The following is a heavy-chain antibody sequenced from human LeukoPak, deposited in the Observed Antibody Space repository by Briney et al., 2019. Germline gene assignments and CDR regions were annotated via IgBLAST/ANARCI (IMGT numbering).Heavy chain of an antibody. CDR1: GDSINKYS. J-gene: IGHJ4*02. D-gene: IGHD3-16*01. CDR3: ARVLWAPPAYFFDY. CDR2: IYYTGST. V-gene: IGHV4-59*01. Sequence: PSETLSLTCTVSGDSINKYSWSWIRQSPEKGLEWIGYIYYTGSTNYSPSLKSRVTISVDASKNQFSLKVSSVTAADTAVYYCARVLWAPPAYFFDYWGRGTLVAVSS.